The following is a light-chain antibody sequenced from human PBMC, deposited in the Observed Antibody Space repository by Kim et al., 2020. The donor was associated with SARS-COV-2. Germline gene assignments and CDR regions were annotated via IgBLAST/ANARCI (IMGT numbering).Light chain of an antibody. Sequence: GHRVIVSCSGSSSNIGSNYVYWYQHLPGTAPKLLIYRNSQRPSGVPDRFSGAKSGTSASLAISGLRSEDEADYYCAAWDDSLTAMVFGGGTQLTVL. J-gene: IGLJ2*01. CDR3: AAWDDSLTAMV. CDR1: SSNIGSNY. V-gene: IGLV1-47*01. CDR2: RNS.